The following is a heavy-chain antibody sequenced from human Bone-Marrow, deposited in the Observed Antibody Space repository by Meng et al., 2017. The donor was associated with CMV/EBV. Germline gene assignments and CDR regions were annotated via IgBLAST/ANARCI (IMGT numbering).Heavy chain of an antibody. CDR3: AKDKRVVAAATAYYYRMDV. Sequence: ASLKISCASSGSTTSSNYISWVRHAPGKRLEWVSLSYSGGSTYYADSVKGRFTISRDNSKNTLYLKMESLRTEDTAVYYCAKDKRVVAAATAYYYRMDVWGQGTTVTVSS. J-gene: IGHJ6*02. D-gene: IGHD6-13*01. CDR1: GSTTSSNY. V-gene: IGHV3-66*02. CDR2: SYSGGST.